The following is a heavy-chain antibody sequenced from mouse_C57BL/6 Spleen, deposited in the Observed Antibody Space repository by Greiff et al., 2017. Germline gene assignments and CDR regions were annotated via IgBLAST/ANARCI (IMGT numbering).Heavy chain of an antibody. V-gene: IGHV3-6*01. J-gene: IGHJ1*03. Sequence: EVQLQESGPGLVKPSQSLSLTCSVTGYSITSGYYWNWIRQFPGNKLEWMGYISYDGSNNYNPSLKNRISITRDTSKNQFFLKLNSVTTEDTATYYCAREGLRQDWYFDVWGTGTTVTVSS. D-gene: IGHD2-4*01. CDR2: ISYDGSN. CDR3: AREGLRQDWYFDV. CDR1: GYSITSGYY.